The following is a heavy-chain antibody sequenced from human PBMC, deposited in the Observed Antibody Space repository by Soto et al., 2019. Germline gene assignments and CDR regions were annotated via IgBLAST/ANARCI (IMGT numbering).Heavy chain of an antibody. D-gene: IGHD2-21*01. V-gene: IGHV4-39*07. J-gene: IGHJ6*03. Sequence: SETLSLTCTVSGGSISSSSYYWGWIRQPPGKGLEWIGSIYYSGSTYYNPSLKSRVTMSVDTSKNQFSLTLNSVTAADTATYYCARGGISHWAYFYYMDVWDRGTTVTVSS. CDR1: GGSISSSSYY. CDR3: ARGGISHWAYFYYMDV. CDR2: IYYSGST.